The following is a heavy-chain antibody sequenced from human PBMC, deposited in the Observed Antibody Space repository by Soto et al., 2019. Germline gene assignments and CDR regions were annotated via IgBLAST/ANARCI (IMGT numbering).Heavy chain of an antibody. J-gene: IGHJ4*02. V-gene: IGHV1-3*01. CDR1: GYIFTSYH. CDR3: ARDGAGLADDLDC. Sequence: QVQLVQSGAEVKKPGASVKISCEASGYIFTSYHMHWVRQAPGQRLEWMGMINVANGNTKYPQKFQGRVTITRDTSASAAYMELGSLTSEDTAVYYCARDGAGLADDLDCWGQGTRVTVSS. CDR2: INVANGNT. D-gene: IGHD1-1*01.